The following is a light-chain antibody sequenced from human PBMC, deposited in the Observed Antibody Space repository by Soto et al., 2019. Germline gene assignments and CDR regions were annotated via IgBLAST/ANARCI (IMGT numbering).Light chain of an antibody. J-gene: IGKJ1*01. CDR3: QQYDTPPRT. Sequence: EIVLTQSPGTLSLSPGERATLSCRASQSVSSNYLAWYQKKRGQAPRLLIYGASSRATGIPTRFSGSGSGKDFTLTISRLEPEDFAVYYCQQYDTPPRTFGQGTKGEI. CDR2: GAS. CDR1: QSVSSNY. V-gene: IGKV3-20*01.